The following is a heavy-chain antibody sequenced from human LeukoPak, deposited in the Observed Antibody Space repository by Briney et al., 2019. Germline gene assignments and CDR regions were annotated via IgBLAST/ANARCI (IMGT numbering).Heavy chain of an antibody. Sequence: ASVKVSCKASGYTFTSYGISWVRQAPGQGLEWMGWISAYNGNTNYAQKLQGRVTMTTGTSTSTAYMELRSLRSDDTAVYYCARGSDYDFWSGYSLFDYWGQGTLVTVSS. CDR3: ARGSDYDFWSGYSLFDY. D-gene: IGHD3-3*01. J-gene: IGHJ4*02. V-gene: IGHV1-18*01. CDR2: ISAYNGNT. CDR1: GYTFTSYG.